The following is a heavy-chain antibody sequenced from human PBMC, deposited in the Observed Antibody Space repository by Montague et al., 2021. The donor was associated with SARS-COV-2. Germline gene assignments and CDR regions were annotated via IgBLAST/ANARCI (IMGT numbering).Heavy chain of an antibody. CDR2: IDWDDDK. Sequence: PALVKPTQTLTLTCTFSGFSLSTSGMCASWIRQPPGKALEWLARIDWDDDKYYSTSLKTRLTISKDTSKNQVVLTMTNMDPVDTATYYCARGYYDILTGYLDAFDTWGQGTMVTVSS. CDR1: GFSLSTSGMC. J-gene: IGHJ3*02. CDR3: ARGYYDILTGYLDAFDT. V-gene: IGHV2-70*11. D-gene: IGHD3-9*01.